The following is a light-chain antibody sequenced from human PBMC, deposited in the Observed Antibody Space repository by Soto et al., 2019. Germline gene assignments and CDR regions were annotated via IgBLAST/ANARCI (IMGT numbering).Light chain of an antibody. CDR3: QQYAKAPLT. Sequence: EIVLTQSPGTLSLSPGERATLSCRASQSVTSTYLAWFQQKPGQAPRLLIYGASSRATGIPERFSGSGSGTDFTLTISRLEPEDFAVYYCQQYAKAPLTFGQGTKVEMK. J-gene: IGKJ1*01. CDR1: QSVTSTY. CDR2: GAS. V-gene: IGKV3-20*01.